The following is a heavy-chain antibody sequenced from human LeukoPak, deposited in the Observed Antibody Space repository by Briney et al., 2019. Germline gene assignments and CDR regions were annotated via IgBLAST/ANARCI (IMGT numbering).Heavy chain of an antibody. D-gene: IGHD2-8*01. Sequence: GPVKVSCKASGCTFTSYDINWVRQATGQGLEWMGWMNPNSGNTGYAQKFQGRVTMTRNTSISTAYMELSSLRSEDTAVYYCARGDCTNGVCGETWGQGTLVTVSS. J-gene: IGHJ4*02. CDR2: MNPNSGNT. V-gene: IGHV1-8*01. CDR1: GCTFTSYD. CDR3: ARGDCTNGVCGET.